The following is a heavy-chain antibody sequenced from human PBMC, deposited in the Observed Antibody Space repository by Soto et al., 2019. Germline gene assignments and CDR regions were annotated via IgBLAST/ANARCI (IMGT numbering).Heavy chain of an antibody. CDR1: GFTFSDYY. Sequence: QVQLVESGGGLVKPGGSLRLSCAASGFTFSDYYMSWIRQAPGKGLEWVSYISSSSSYTNYADSVKGRFTISRDNAKNSMYLQMNSLRAEDTAVYYCARVGIAVAEDFWGQGTLVTVSS. CDR2: ISSSSSYT. J-gene: IGHJ4*02. D-gene: IGHD6-19*01. CDR3: ARVGIAVAEDF. V-gene: IGHV3-11*05.